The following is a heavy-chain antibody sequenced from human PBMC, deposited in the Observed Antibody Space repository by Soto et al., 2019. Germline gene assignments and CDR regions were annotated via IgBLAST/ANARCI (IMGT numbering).Heavy chain of an antibody. CDR2: INPNSGFT. CDR1: GYTFTGYY. D-gene: IGHD6-13*01. V-gene: IGHV1-2*04. J-gene: IGHJ4*02. CDR3: ARGDISSPSDY. Sequence: ASVKFSCKASGYTFTGYYMHWVRQAPGQVLECMVWINPNSGFTNYXXKFQGWVXXTRDTSISTAXMELSXLRSEDTAVYYCARGDISSPSDYWGQGTLVTVSS.